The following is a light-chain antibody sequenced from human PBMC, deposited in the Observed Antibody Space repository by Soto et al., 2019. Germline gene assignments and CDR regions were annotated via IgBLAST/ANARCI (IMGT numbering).Light chain of an antibody. Sequence: EIVLTQSPATLSVSPGERVILSCRASQSVDISLAWYQQKPGQAPRLLIYGASTRATDMPGTFSGRGSGTEFTLTISSLQSEDFAVYYCQQYYDWPITFGQGTRLEIK. CDR1: QSVDIS. J-gene: IGKJ5*01. CDR3: QQYYDWPIT. V-gene: IGKV3-15*01. CDR2: GAS.